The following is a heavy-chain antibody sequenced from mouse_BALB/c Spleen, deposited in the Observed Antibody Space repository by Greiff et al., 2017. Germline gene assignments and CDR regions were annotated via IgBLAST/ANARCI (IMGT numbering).Heavy chain of an antibody. D-gene: IGHD1-1*01. CDR3: ARSDYGSSYVDY. CDR2: IDPFNGGT. J-gene: IGHJ2*01. Sequence: VQLQQSGPELMKPGASVKISCKASGYSFTSYYMHWVKQSHGKSLEWIGYIDPFNGGTSYNQKFKGKATLTVDKSSSTAYMHLSSLPSEDSAVYYGARSDYGSSYVDYWGQGTTLTVSS. CDR1: GYSFTSYY. V-gene: IGHV1S135*01.